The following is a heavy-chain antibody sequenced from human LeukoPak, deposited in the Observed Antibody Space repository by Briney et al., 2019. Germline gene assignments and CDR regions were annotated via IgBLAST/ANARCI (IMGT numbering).Heavy chain of an antibody. D-gene: IGHD6-19*01. Sequence: GASVKVSCKASGYTFTSYAMHWVRQAPRQRLEWMGWINAGSGNTKYSQKFQGRVTITRDTSASTAYMELSSLRSEDTAVYYCARVFSRSSGWYMRYWGQGTLVTVSS. CDR2: INAGSGNT. CDR3: ARVFSRSSGWYMRY. J-gene: IGHJ4*02. CDR1: GYTFTSYA. V-gene: IGHV1-3*01.